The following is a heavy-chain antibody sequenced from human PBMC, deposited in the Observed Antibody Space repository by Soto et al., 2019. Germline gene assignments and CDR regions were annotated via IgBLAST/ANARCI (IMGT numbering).Heavy chain of an antibody. Sequence: SETLSLTCSVSGADINTYSWTWIRQPAGTGLEWIGRIYTSASINYNPSLRGRVTLSVDTSTNQVSLKLASVTAADTAVYYCARDREAGYNFYYGMDVWGQGTTVTVSS. J-gene: IGHJ6*02. D-gene: IGHD6-19*01. CDR3: ARDREAGYNFYYGMDV. CDR1: GADINTYS. CDR2: IYTSASI. V-gene: IGHV4-4*07.